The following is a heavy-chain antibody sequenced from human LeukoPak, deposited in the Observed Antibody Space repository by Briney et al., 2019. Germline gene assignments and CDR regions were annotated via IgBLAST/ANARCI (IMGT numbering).Heavy chain of an antibody. V-gene: IGHV3-23*01. Sequence: GGSLRLSCAASGFTFSSYAMSWVRQAPGKGLEWVSAISGSGGSTYYADSVKGRFTISRDNSKNTQYLQMNRLSAQDTADYYCAKDPSDLWCGESLGFDPWGQGTLVTVSS. J-gene: IGHJ5*02. D-gene: IGHD3-10*01. CDR3: AKDPSDLWCGESLGFDP. CDR1: GFTFSSYA. CDR2: ISGSGGST.